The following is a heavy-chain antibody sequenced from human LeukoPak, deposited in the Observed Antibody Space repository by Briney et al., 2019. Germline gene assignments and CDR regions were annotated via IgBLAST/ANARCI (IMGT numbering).Heavy chain of an antibody. J-gene: IGHJ4*02. D-gene: IGHD1-26*01. CDR1: RFTVSSNY. Sequence: PGESLRLSCAASRFTVSSNYMSWVRQAPGKGLEWVSVIYSGGSTYYADSVKGRFTISRDNSKNTLYLQMNSLRAEDTAVYYCARGVGSGSRLRAGDYWGQGTLVTVSS. CDR3: ARGVGSGSRLRAGDY. CDR2: IYSGGST. V-gene: IGHV3-53*01.